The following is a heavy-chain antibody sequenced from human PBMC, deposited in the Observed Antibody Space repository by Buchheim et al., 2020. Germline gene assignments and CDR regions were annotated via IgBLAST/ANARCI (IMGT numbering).Heavy chain of an antibody. CDR1: GFTFDDYA. J-gene: IGHJ6*02. CDR2: ISWDGGST. CDR3: AKDSRPHCSGGSCYPIYYYYYGMDV. Sequence: EVQLVESGGVVVQPGGSLRLSCAASGFTFDDYAMHWVRQAPGKGLEWVSLISWDGGSTYSAVSVKGRFTISRANSTNSLYLQMNSLRAKDTALYYCAKDSRPHCSGGSCYPIYYYYYGMDVWGQGT. V-gene: IGHV3-43D*03. D-gene: IGHD2-15*01.